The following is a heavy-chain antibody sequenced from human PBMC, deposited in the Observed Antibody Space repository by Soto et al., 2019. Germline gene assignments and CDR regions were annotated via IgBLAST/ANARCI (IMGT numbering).Heavy chain of an antibody. J-gene: IGHJ4*02. CDR1: GFTFSSFG. D-gene: IGHD6-19*01. CDR3: AKDRGWSSADLDY. V-gene: IGHV3-30*18. CDR2: ISYDGSNK. Sequence: QVQLVESGGGVVQPGRSLRLSCAASGFTFSSFGMHWVRQAPGKGLEWVALISYDGSNKYYADSVKGRFTISRDKSKNTLYLQMNSLRAVDTAVYYCAKDRGWSSADLDYWGQGTLVTVSS.